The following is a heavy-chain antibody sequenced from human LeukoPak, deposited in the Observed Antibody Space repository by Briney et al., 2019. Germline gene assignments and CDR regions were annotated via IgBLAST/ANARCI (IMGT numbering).Heavy chain of an antibody. J-gene: IGHJ4*02. Sequence: PGGSLSLSCAASGFTFSTYAMNWVRQAPGKGLEWVSYISSDSTTLYYAASVKGRFTISRDNAKNSLYLHMNSLTDEDTAVYYCARGGSFTPDYWGQGALVTISS. V-gene: IGHV3-48*02. D-gene: IGHD6-19*01. CDR3: ARGGSFTPDY. CDR2: ISSDSTTL. CDR1: GFTFSTYA.